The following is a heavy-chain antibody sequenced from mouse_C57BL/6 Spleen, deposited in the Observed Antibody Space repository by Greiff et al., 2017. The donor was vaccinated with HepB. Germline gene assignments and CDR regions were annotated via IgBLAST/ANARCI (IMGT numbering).Heavy chain of an antibody. D-gene: IGHD2-3*01. Sequence: VQLQQPGAELVKPGASVKLSCKASGYNFTSYWMHWVKQRPGRGLEWIGRIDPNSGGTKYNEKFKSKATLTVDKPSSTAYMQLSSLSSEDSAVYYSARSLYDGSCFDVWGTGTTVTVSS. J-gene: IGHJ1*03. CDR3: ARSLYDGSCFDV. CDR2: IDPNSGGT. V-gene: IGHV1-72*01. CDR1: GYNFTSYW.